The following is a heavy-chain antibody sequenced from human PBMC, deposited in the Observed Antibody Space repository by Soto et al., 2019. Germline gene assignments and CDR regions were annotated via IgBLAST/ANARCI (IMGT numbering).Heavy chain of an antibody. CDR1: GFTFGDYA. CDR3: TRDTGYSYRYAAAY. J-gene: IGHJ4*02. Sequence: GGSLRLCCTASGFTFGDYAMSWFRQAPGKGLEWVGFIRSKAYGGTTEYAASVKGRFTISRDDSKSTAYLQMNSLKTEDTAVYYCTRDTGYSYRYAAAYWGQGTLVTVSS. D-gene: IGHD5-18*01. V-gene: IGHV3-49*03. CDR2: IRSKAYGGTT.